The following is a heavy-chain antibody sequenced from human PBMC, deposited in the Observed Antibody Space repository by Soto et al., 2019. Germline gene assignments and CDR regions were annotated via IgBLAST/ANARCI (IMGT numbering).Heavy chain of an antibody. CDR1: GYSISSGYY. CDR3: ARVFGCGSYYPFDY. J-gene: IGHJ4*02. V-gene: IGHV4-38-2*01. Sequence: SETLSLTCAVSGYSISSGYYWGWIRQPPGKGLEWIVSIYHSGSTYYNPALKSRVTISVDTSKNQFSLKLSSVTAADTAVYYCARVFGCGSYYPFDYWGQGTLVTVSS. D-gene: IGHD1-26*01. CDR2: IYHSGST.